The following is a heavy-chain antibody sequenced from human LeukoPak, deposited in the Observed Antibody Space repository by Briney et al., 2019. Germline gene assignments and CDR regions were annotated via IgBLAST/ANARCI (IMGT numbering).Heavy chain of an antibody. CDR1: GFNFNKYD. J-gene: IGHJ4*02. V-gene: IGHV3-23*01. Sequence: GGFLRLSCAASGFNFNKYDMTWARQAPGKGLEWVSTITGRSDKTYYTDSVKGRFVTSRDNSKDTLYLQMNSLRAEDTALYYCAKGGWLDDLGQGALVTVSS. CDR3: AKGGWLDD. CDR2: ITGRSDKT. D-gene: IGHD6-19*01.